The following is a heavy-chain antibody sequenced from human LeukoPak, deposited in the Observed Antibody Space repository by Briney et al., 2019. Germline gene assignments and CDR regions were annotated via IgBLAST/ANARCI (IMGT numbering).Heavy chain of an antibody. Sequence: SETLSLACTVSGGSISSYYWSWIRQPPGKGLEWIGYIYYSGSTNYNPSLKSRVTISVDTSKDQFSLKLSSVTAADTAVYYCARLRVSDYGPTQFDYWGQGTLVTVSS. J-gene: IGHJ4*02. V-gene: IGHV4-59*08. D-gene: IGHD4-17*01. CDR2: IYYSGST. CDR3: ARLRVSDYGPTQFDY. CDR1: GGSISSYY.